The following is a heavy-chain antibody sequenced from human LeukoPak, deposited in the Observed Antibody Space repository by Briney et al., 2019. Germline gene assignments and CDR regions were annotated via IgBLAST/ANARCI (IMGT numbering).Heavy chain of an antibody. V-gene: IGHV1-2*02. CDR1: GYTFTGYY. J-gene: IGHJ6*03. CDR3: AKYQGAVAGIRSYYYYMDV. Sequence: ASVKVSCKASGYTFTGYYMHWVRQAPGQGLEWMGWINPNSGGTNYAQKFQGRVTMTRDTSISTAYMELSRLRCNDTAVYYCAKYQGAVAGIRSYYYYMDVWGKGTTVTVSS. D-gene: IGHD6-19*01. CDR2: INPNSGGT.